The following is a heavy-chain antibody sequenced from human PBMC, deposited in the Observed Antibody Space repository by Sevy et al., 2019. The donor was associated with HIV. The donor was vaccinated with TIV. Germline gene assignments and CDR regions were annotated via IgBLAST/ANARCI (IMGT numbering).Heavy chain of an antibody. CDR2: ISYDGSNK. J-gene: IGHJ4*02. CDR1: GFIFSNYA. CDR3: ARDPSFSSDTRGYYPFDS. V-gene: IGHV3-30*01. Sequence: CLRLSCAASGFIFSNYAIHWVRRAPGKGLEWVAVISYDGSNKHYAASVKGRFTISRDNSRNTLFLQMNSLRLDDTAVYYCARDPSFSSDTRGYYPFDSWGQGTLVIVSS. D-gene: IGHD3-22*01.